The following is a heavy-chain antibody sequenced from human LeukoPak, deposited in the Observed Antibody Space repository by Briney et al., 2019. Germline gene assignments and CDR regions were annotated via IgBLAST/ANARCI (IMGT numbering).Heavy chain of an antibody. CDR3: ASEKNYGDKYFDS. J-gene: IGHJ4*02. D-gene: IGHD4-17*01. Sequence: ASVKVSCKASGDTFNIHYFHWIRQAPGQGLEWMGVINRVDGIRGNAQTFQGRLMSTKDTSTSTAYMELSSLRSEDTAIYYCASEKNYGDKYFDSWGQGTVVTVSS. CDR1: GDTFNIHY. V-gene: IGHV1-46*02. CDR2: INRVDGIR.